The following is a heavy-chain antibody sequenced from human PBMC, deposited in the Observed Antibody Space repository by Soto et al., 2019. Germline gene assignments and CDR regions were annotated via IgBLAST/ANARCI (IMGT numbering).Heavy chain of an antibody. CDR2: IDWDDDK. D-gene: IGHD4-17*01. V-gene: IGHV2-70*11. CDR3: ARIRLGAERDYYNYYGMDV. J-gene: IGHJ6*02. Sequence: SCPTLVNPTQTLTLTCTFSGFSLSTSGMCVSWIRQPPGKALEWLARIDWDDDKYYSTSLKTRLTISKDTSKNQVVLTMTNMDPVDTATYYCARIRLGAERDYYNYYGMDVWGQGTTVTVSS. CDR1: GFSLSTSGMC.